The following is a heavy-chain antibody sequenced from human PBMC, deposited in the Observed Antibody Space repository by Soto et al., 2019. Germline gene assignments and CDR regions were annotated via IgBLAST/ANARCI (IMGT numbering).Heavy chain of an antibody. CDR1: GFTFTRYS. CDR2: ISSTTNYI. Sequence: XGSLGLSGAASGFTFTRYSMNWVRQAPGKGLEWVSSISSTTNYIYYGDSMKGRFTISRDNAKNSLYLEMNSLRAEDTAVYYCARESEDLTSNFDYWGQGTLVTVSS. V-gene: IGHV3-21*06. J-gene: IGHJ4*02. CDR3: ARESEDLTSNFDY.